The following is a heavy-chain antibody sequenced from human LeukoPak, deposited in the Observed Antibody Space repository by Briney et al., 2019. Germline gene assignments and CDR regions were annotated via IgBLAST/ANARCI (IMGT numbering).Heavy chain of an antibody. J-gene: IGHJ4*02. V-gene: IGHV1-2*02. Sequence: GASVKVSCKASGYTFTGYYIHWVRQAPGQGLEWMGWINPNSDGTNYAQKFQGRVTMTRDTSISTAYMELSRLLSDDTAVYYCARDRRRDGYNSFDYWAQGTLVTVSS. CDR3: ARDRRRDGYNSFDY. CDR1: GYTFTGYY. D-gene: IGHD5-24*01. CDR2: INPNSDGT.